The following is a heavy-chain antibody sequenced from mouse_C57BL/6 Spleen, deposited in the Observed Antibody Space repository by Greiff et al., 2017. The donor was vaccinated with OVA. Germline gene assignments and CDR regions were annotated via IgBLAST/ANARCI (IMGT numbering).Heavy chain of an antibody. J-gene: IGHJ1*03. Sequence: EVQGVETGGGLVKPGGSLKLSCAASGFTFSDYGMHWVRQAPEKGLEWVAYISSGSSTIYYADTVKGRFTISRDNAKNTLFLQMTSLRSEDTAMYYCARGGYGRYFDVWGTGTTVTVSS. CDR1: GFTFSDYG. D-gene: IGHD1-2*01. V-gene: IGHV5-17*01. CDR2: ISSGSSTI. CDR3: ARGGYGRYFDV.